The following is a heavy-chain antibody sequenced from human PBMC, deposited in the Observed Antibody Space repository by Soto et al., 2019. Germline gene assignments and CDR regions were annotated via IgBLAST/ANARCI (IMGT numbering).Heavy chain of an antibody. CDR2: MNPNSGNT. V-gene: IGHV1-8*01. J-gene: IGHJ6*03. CDR1: GYTFTSYD. D-gene: IGHD4-4*01. Sequence: ASVKVSCKASGYTFTSYDINWVRQATGQGLEWMGWMNPNSGNTGYAQKFQGRVTMTRNTSISTAYMELSSLRSEDTAVYYCARGRHPTVTKDYYYYYMDVWGKGTTVTVSS. CDR3: ARGRHPTVTKDYYYYYMDV.